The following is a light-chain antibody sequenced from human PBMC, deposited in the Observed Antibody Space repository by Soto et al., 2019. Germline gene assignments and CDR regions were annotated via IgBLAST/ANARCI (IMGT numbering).Light chain of an antibody. J-gene: IGKJ1*01. CDR3: LQDYNYPRP. Sequence: KMTQSPSILPASQGDRVTITCRASQSISNWLAWYQQKPGTAPKLLIYTASSLQGGVPSRFSGSGCATDFTITISSLQPEDVATYYCLQDYNYPRPFGQGTKVDIK. CDR2: TAS. CDR1: QSISNW. V-gene: IGKV1-6*01.